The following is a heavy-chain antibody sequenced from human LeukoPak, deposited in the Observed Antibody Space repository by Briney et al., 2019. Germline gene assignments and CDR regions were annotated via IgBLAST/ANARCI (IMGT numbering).Heavy chain of an antibody. CDR3: ARDPRGINWFDP. CDR2: ITSSGAYT. CDR1: GFTFSSYA. J-gene: IGHJ5*02. D-gene: IGHD3-10*01. V-gene: IGHV3-21*01. Sequence: GGSLRLSCAASGFTFSSYAMSWVRQAPGKGLEWVSAITSSGAYTFYADSVKGRLTISRDNAKNSLYLQMNSLRAEDTAVYYCARDPRGINWFDPWGQGTLVTVSS.